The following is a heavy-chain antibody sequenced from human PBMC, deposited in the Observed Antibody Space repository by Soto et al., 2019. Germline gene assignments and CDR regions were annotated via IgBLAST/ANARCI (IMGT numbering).Heavy chain of an antibody. J-gene: IGHJ4*02. CDR2: ISAYNGNT. V-gene: IGHV1-18*01. CDR1: GYTFASYA. Sequence: QVQLVQSGAEVKKPGASVKVSCKASGYTFASYAISWMRQAPGQGLEWMVWISAYNGNTNYAPKLHGRVTMTTDTSTRTDYMELKSLRSEATGVYYCTRDHRQRDYWGQGTLVTVSS. CDR3: TRDHRQRDY.